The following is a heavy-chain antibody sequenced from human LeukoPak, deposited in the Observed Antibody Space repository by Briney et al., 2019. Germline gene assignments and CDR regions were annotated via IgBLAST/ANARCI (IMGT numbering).Heavy chain of an antibody. D-gene: IGHD1-1*01. CDR3: ARDERRMDV. CDR2: ISYDGSNK. Sequence: PGGSLRLSCAASGFTFSYYGLSWVRQAPGKGLEWVAVISYDGSNKYYADSVKGRFTISRDNSKNTLYLQMNSLRAEDTAVYYCARDERRMDVWGKGTTVTVSS. J-gene: IGHJ6*04. CDR1: GFTFSYYG. V-gene: IGHV3-30*03.